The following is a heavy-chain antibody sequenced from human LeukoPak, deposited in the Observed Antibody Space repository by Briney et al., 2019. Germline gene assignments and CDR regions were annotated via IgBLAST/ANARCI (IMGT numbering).Heavy chain of an antibody. V-gene: IGHV3-23*01. D-gene: IGHD2-2*02. Sequence: GGSLRLSCAASGFTFGSFAMNWVRQAPGKGLEWISGISGSGGSRDYADSVTGRFIISRDNSKNTLYLQMNSLKAEDTAVYYCARARCSSTSCYTNWFDPWGQGTLVTVSS. CDR2: ISGSGGSR. J-gene: IGHJ5*02. CDR3: ARARCSSTSCYTNWFDP. CDR1: GFTFGSFA.